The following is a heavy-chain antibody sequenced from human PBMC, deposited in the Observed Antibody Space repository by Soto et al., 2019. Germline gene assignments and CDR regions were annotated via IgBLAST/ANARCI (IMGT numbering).Heavy chain of an antibody. Sequence: PGGSLRLSCAASGFTFNRYWMSWVRQAPGKGLEWVANIKEDGSEQYYVDSVKGRFTISRDNAKNSLYLQMNNLRAEDTAIYYCATDATYYHILTIDYWGLGTLVTVSS. D-gene: IGHD3-9*01. CDR2: IKEDGSEQ. CDR3: ATDATYYHILTIDY. J-gene: IGHJ4*02. CDR1: GFTFNRYW. V-gene: IGHV3-7*01.